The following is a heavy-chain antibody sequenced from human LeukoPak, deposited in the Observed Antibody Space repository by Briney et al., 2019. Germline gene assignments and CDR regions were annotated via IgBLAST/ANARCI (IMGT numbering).Heavy chain of an antibody. CDR1: GFTVSSKD. D-gene: IGHD2-21*01. CDR3: AREERRIFS. J-gene: IGHJ5*02. CDR2: IYSGGST. V-gene: IGHV3-66*01. Sequence: GGSLRLSCAASGFTVSSKDMTWVRQAPGKGLEWVSVIYSGGSTYYADSVKGRFTISRDNSKNTLYFQMNSLRAEDTAVYYCAREERRIFSWGQGTLVTVSS.